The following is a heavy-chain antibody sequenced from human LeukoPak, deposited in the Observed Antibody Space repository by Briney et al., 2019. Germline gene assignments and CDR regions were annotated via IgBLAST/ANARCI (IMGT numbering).Heavy chain of an antibody. D-gene: IGHD3-22*01. V-gene: IGHV3-21*01. CDR1: GFTFSNYS. J-gene: IGHJ4*02. Sequence: GGSLRLSCAASGFTFSNYSMNWVRQAPGKGLEWVSSISSSSSYIYYADSVKGRFTISRDNAKNTLYLQMNSLRAEDTDLYYCSRPACHDCSGYCHFWGQGTLVTVSS. CDR3: SRPACHDCSGYCHF. CDR2: ISSSSSYI.